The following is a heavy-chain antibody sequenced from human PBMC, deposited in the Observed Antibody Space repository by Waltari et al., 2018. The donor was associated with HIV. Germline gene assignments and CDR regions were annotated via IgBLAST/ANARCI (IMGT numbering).Heavy chain of an antibody. CDR3: ARMGLMVYAIGAFDI. CDR2: IEEDGSEK. Sequence: VQLEESGGGLVSPGGSLRLSAAAPRFPSRGSWACWVRQAPGKGLEWVANIEEDGSEKHYVDSVKGRFTIARDNAKKSLYLQMNSLRVEDTAVYYCARMGLMVYAIGAFDIWGQGTMVTVSS. D-gene: IGHD2-8*01. CDR1: RFPSRGSW. J-gene: IGHJ3*02. V-gene: IGHV3-7*01.